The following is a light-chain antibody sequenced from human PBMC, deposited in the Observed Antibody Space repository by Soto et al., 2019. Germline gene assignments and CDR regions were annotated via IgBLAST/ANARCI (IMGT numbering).Light chain of an antibody. Sequence: QPVLTQPASVSGSPGQSITISCAGTSSDVGGYDFVSWYQQHPDKAPKLMIYHVTDRPSGVSGRFSGSKSGNTASLTISGLQAEDEADYYCSSYTSVNTFVFGTGTKLTVL. CDR1: SSDVGGYDF. CDR3: SSYTSVNTFV. J-gene: IGLJ1*01. V-gene: IGLV2-14*03. CDR2: HVT.